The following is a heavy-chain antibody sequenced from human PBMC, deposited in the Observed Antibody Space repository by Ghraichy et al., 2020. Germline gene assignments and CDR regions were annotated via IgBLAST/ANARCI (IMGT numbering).Heavy chain of an antibody. CDR2: IYYSGST. J-gene: IGHJ3*02. CDR3: ARHRPQWLVGAALQIDAFDI. V-gene: IGHV4-39*01. D-gene: IGHD6-19*01. Sequence: SQTLSLTCTVSGGSISSSSYYWGWIRQPPGKGLEWIGSIYYSGSTYYNPSLKSRVTISVDTSKNQFSLKLSSVTAADTAVYYCARHRPQWLVGAALQIDAFDIWGQGTMVTVSS. CDR1: GGSISSSSYY.